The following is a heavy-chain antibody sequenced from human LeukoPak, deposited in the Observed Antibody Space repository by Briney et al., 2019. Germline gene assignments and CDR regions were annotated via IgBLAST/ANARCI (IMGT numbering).Heavy chain of an antibody. CDR3: ARGPGYSSSWYYFDY. V-gene: IGHV4-39*01. CDR2: IYYSGST. J-gene: IGHJ4*02. D-gene: IGHD6-13*01. Sequence: SETLSLTCTVSGGSISSSSYYWGWIRQPPGKGLEWIGSIYYSGSTYYNPSLKRRVIIFGDTVKNQFSLKLSSVTAADTAVYYCARGPGYSSSWYYFDYWGQGTLVTVSS. CDR1: GGSISSSSYY.